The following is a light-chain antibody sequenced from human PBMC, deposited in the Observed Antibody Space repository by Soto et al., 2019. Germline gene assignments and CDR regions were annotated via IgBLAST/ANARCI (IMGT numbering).Light chain of an antibody. V-gene: IGLV2-14*01. Sequence: QSALTQPASVSGSPGQSITISCTGTISDVGGYNYVSWYQQHPGKAPKLMIYDVSNRPSGVSNRFSGSKSGNTASLTISGLQAEDEADYYCSSYTRSSFYVFGTGTKVTVL. CDR1: ISDVGGYNY. J-gene: IGLJ1*01. CDR2: DVS. CDR3: SSYTRSSFYV.